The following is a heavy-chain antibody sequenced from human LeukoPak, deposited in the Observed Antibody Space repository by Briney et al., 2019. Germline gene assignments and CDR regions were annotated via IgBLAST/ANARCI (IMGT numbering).Heavy chain of an antibody. CDR1: GFTVSSNY. CDR3: ARGPAVAPFSDFDY. CDR2: IYSGGST. V-gene: IGHV3-53*01. D-gene: IGHD6-19*01. Sequence: GGSLRLSCAASGFTVSSNYMSWVRQAPGKGLEWVSVIYSGGSTYYADSVKGRFTISRDNAKNSLYLQMNSLRAEDTAVYYCARGPAVAPFSDFDYWGQGTLVTVSS. J-gene: IGHJ4*02.